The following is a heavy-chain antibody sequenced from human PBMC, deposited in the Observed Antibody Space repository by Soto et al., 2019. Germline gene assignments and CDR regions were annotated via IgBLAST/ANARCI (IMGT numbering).Heavy chain of an antibody. D-gene: IGHD3-16*01. CDR1: GFKFSNYA. J-gene: IGHJ4*02. CDR2: ISATGGGT. V-gene: IGHV3-23*01. Sequence: GGSLRLSCAASGFKFSNYAMSWVRQAPGKGLEWVSLISATGGGTYYADSVKGRFTISRDNSHNTLYLQVHSLTAEDTAVYYCAKDRRAGGNSAFYFDFWGKGAQVTVSS. CDR3: AKDRRAGGNSAFYFDF.